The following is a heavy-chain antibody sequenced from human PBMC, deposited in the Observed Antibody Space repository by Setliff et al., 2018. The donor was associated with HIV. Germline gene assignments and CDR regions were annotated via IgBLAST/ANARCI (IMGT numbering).Heavy chain of an antibody. CDR2: IYPGDSDT. J-gene: IGHJ5*02. D-gene: IGHD3-9*01. CDR3: ARHRHSGYYDVLTGVNWFDP. Sequence: GESLKISCKGSGYRFTSYWIDWVRQTPGKGLEWMGIIYPGDSDTRYSPSFQGQVTISAAKSISTAFLQWSSLKASDTAIYYCARHRHSGYYDVLTGVNWFDPWGQGTLVTVSS. V-gene: IGHV5-51*01. CDR1: GYRFTSYW.